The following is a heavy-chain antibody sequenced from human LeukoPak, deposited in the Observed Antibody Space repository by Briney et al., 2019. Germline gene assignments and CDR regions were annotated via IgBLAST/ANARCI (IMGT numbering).Heavy chain of an antibody. D-gene: IGHD3-16*01. V-gene: IGHV1-69*04. J-gene: IGHJ5*02. Sequence: ASVKVSCKASGGTFSSYAISWVRQAPGQGLEWMGRIIPILGIANYAQKFQGRVTITADKSTSTAYMELSSLRSEDTAVYYCARFGGSTDERFDPWGQGTLVTVSS. CDR2: IIPILGIA. CDR3: ARFGGSTDERFDP. CDR1: GGTFSSYA.